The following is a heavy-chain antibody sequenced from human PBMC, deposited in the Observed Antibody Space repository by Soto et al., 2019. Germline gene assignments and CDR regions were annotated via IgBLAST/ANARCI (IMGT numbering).Heavy chain of an antibody. J-gene: IGHJ5*02. D-gene: IGHD3-3*01. V-gene: IGHV1-18*01. CDR1: GYTFTSYG. CDR3: ARDDRNDFWSGYCRFDP. CDR2: ISAYNGNT. Sequence: GASVKVSCKASGYTFTSYGISWVRQAPGQGLEWMGWISAYNGNTNYAQKLQGRVTITTDTSTSTAYMELRSLRSDDTALYYCARDDRNDFWSGYCRFDPWGQGTLVTVSS.